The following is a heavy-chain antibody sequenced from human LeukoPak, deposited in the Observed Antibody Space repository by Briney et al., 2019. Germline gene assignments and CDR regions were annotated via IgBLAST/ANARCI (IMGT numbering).Heavy chain of an antibody. CDR3: ARAPLGATYYYYYGMDV. Sequence: GASVKVSCKASGHTFTSYGISWVRQAPGQGLEWMGWISAYNGNTNYAQKLQGRVTMTTDTSTSTAYMELRSLRSDDTAVYYCARAPLGATYYYYYGMDVWGQGTTVTVSS. D-gene: IGHD1-26*01. V-gene: IGHV1-18*01. CDR1: GHTFTSYG. CDR2: ISAYNGNT. J-gene: IGHJ6*02.